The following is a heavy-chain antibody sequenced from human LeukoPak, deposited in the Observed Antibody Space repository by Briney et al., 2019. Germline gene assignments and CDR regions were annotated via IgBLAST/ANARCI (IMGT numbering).Heavy chain of an antibody. V-gene: IGHV1-69*13. D-gene: IGHD3-22*01. CDR1: GGTFSSYA. CDR2: IIPIFGTA. CDR3: ARFQAIVVVTPWDAFDI. J-gene: IGHJ3*02. Sequence: SVKVSCKASGGTFSSYAISWVRQAPGQGLEWMGGIIPIFGTANYAQKFQGRVTITADESTSTAYMELSSLRSEDTAVYYCARFQAIVVVTPWDAFDIWGQGTMVTVSS.